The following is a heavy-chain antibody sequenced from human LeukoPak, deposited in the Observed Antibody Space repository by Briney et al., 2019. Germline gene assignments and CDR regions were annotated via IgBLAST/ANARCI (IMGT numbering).Heavy chain of an antibody. D-gene: IGHD2-15*01. CDR3: AKEYCSGGSCYSALDY. CDR1: GFTFSSDG. V-gene: IGHV3-30*02. Sequence: TGGSLRLSCTTSGFTFSSDGLHWVRQAPGKGLEWVSFISYDGIAKRYGDSVKGRFTISRDNSKNTLYLQMNSLRAEDTAVYYCAKEYCSGGSCYSALDYWGQGTLVTVSS. J-gene: IGHJ4*02. CDR2: ISYDGIAK.